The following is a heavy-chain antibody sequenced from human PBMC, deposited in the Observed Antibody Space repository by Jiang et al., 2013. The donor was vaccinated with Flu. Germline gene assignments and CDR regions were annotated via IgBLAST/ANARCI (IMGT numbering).Heavy chain of an antibody. CDR2: IYPGDSDT. Sequence: KISCKGSGYSFTTYWIGWVRQMPGKGLEWMGIIYPGDSDTRYSPSFQGQVTISADKSISTAYLQWSSLKASDTAMYYCARAYSGNFYYFDYWGQGTLVTVSS. CDR1: GYSFTTYW. J-gene: IGHJ4*02. V-gene: IGHV5-51*01. CDR3: ARAYSGNFYYFDY. D-gene: IGHD5-12*01.